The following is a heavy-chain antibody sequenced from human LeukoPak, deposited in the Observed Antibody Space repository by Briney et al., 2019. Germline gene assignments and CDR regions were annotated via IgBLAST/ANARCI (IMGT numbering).Heavy chain of an antibody. CDR2: IYYTGST. V-gene: IGHV4-39*07. CDR3: ARERYYYGGKTWFDP. D-gene: IGHD4-23*01. CDR1: GGYIITSDHY. Sequence: SETLSLTCSVSGGYIITSDHYWGWIRQPPGKGLEWIGSIYYTGSTSTNPFFKSRVTVTVDTSKYQFSLNLTSVTAADTAVYYCARERYYYGGKTWFDPWGQGTLVTVSS. J-gene: IGHJ5*02.